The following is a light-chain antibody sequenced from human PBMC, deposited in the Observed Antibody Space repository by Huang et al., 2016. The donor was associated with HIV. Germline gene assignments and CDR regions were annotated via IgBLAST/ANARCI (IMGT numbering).Light chain of an antibody. CDR2: GAS. CDR3: QQYNNWPRT. Sequence: ERVMTQSPDTLSVSPGERATLYCRASQYVSSNLAWYQQKPGQAPRLLVYGASTWVIDIPARFSGSGSGTEFTLTISSLQSEDSAVYYCQQYNNWPRTFGQGTKLEIK. CDR1: QYVSSN. V-gene: IGKV3-15*01. J-gene: IGKJ2*01.